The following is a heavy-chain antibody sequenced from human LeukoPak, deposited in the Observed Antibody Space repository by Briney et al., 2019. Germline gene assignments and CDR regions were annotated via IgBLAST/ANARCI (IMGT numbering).Heavy chain of an antibody. CDR1: EFSVSSNY. CDR3: ARDPRYYDR. J-gene: IGHJ4*02. CDR2: IYSGGSP. V-gene: IGHV3-66*02. D-gene: IGHD3-22*01. Sequence: HPGGSLRLSYAASEFSVSSNYMSWVRQAPGKGPEWVSVIYSGGSPQYADSVKGRFTISRDNAKNTLYLQMNSLRTEDTAVYYCARDPRYYDRWGQGTLVTVSS.